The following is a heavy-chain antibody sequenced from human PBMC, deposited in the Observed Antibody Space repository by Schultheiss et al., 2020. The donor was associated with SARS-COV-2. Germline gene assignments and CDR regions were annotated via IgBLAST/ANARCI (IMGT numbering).Heavy chain of an antibody. CDR2: ISGSGDST. CDR1: GFTFSSYV. Sequence: GESLKISCAASGFTFSSYVMSWVRQAPGKGLEWVAVISGSGDSTYYADSVKGRFTISRDNSKNKLHLQMNSLTFEDTAIYYCAKAQLNNCWGQGTLGTVSS. D-gene: IGHD2/OR15-2a*01. J-gene: IGHJ4*02. CDR3: AKAQLNNC. V-gene: IGHV3-23*01.